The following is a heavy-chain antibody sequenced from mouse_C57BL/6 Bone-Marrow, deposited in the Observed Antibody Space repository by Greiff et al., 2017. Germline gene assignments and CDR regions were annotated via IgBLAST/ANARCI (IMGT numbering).Heavy chain of an antibody. CDR1: GYTFTSYW. J-gene: IGHJ4*01. CDR2: IVPNSGGT. Sequence: QVQLQQPGAELVKPGASVKLSCKASGYTFTSYWMHWVKQRPGRGLEWIGRIVPNSGGTKYNEKFKSKATLTVDKPSSTAYMQLSSLTSEDSAVYYCAREDDGYWYYYAMDYWGQGTSVTVSS. CDR3: AREDDGYWYYYAMDY. V-gene: IGHV1-72*01. D-gene: IGHD2-3*01.